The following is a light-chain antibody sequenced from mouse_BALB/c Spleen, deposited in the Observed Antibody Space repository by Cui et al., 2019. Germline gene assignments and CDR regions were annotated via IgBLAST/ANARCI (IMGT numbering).Light chain of an antibody. V-gene: IGKV4-59*01. CDR1: SSVSY. CDR3: QQWSSNPPT. J-gene: IGKJ2*01. CDR2: DTS. Sequence: QIVLTQSPAIMSASPGEKVTMTCSASSSVSYMHWYQQKSGTSPKRWIYDTSKLASGVPARFSGSGSWTSYSLTISSMEAEDAANYYCQQWSSNPPTFGGGTKLEIK.